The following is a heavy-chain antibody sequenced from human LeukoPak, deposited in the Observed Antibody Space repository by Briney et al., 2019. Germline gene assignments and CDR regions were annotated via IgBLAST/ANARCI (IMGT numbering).Heavy chain of an antibody. J-gene: IGHJ6*02. CDR3: VREARSRSGMDV. V-gene: IGHV3-33*01. Sequence: GGSLRLSCAASGFTFSTFAMHWVRQAPGKGLEWVAGLRSDGSYKYYADSVKGRFTVSRDNSKSTVFLQMNSLRAEDTAVYYCVREARSRSGMDVWGQGTTVTVSS. CDR1: GFTFSTFA. CDR2: LRSDGSYK.